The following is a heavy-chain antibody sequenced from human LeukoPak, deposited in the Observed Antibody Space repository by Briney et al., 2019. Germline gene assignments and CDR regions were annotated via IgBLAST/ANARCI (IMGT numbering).Heavy chain of an antibody. V-gene: IGHV3-21*01. Sequence: PGGSLRLSCAASGFTFSSYSMNWVRQAPGKVLEWVSSISSSSSYIYYADSVKGRFTISRDNAKNSLYLQMNSLRAEDTAVYYCARWKTTVTTPFDYWGQGTLVTVSS. J-gene: IGHJ4*02. CDR2: ISSSSSYI. CDR1: GFTFSSYS. CDR3: ARWKTTVTTPFDY. D-gene: IGHD4-17*01.